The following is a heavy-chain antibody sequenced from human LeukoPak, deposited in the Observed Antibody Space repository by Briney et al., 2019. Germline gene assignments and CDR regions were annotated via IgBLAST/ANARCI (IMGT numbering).Heavy chain of an antibody. V-gene: IGHV1-18*01. D-gene: IGHD4-17*01. CDR3: ARESDYPYYYYGMDV. CDR1: GYTFTSYV. J-gene: IGHJ6*02. CDR2: ISAYNGNT. Sequence: ASVKVSCKASGYTFTSYVISWVRQAPGQGLEWMGWISAYNGNTNYAQKLQGRVTMTTDTSTSTAYMELRSLRSDDTAVYYCARESDYPYYYYGMDVWGQGTTFTVSS.